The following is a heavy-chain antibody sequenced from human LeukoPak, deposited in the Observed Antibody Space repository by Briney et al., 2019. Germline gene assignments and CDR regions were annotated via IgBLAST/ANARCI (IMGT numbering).Heavy chain of an antibody. CDR1: GFTFSSYG. CDR3: AKYMAVADDYFDY. J-gene: IGHJ4*02. D-gene: IGHD6-19*01. CDR2: IRYDGSNK. Sequence: PGGSLRLSCAASGFTFSSYGMHWVRQAPGKGLEWVAFIRYDGSNKYYADSVKGRFTISRDNSKNTLYLQMNSLRAEDTAVYYCAKYMAVADDYFDYWGQGTLVTVSS. V-gene: IGHV3-30*02.